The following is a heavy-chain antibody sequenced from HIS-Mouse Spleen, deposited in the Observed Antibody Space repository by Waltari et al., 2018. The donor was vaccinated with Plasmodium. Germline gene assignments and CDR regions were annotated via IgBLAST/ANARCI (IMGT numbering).Heavy chain of an antibody. J-gene: IGHJ4*02. CDR2: ISSSSSTI. CDR1: GFTFSSYS. Sequence: EVQLVESGGGLVQPGGSLRLSCAASGFTFSSYSMNWVRQAPGKGREWGSYISSSSSTIYYEESGKGRLTISRDNAKNSLYLQMNSLRDEDTAVYYCARVVTIFGVVIDYWGQGTLVTVSS. V-gene: IGHV3-48*02. D-gene: IGHD3-3*01. CDR3: ARVVTIFGVVIDY.